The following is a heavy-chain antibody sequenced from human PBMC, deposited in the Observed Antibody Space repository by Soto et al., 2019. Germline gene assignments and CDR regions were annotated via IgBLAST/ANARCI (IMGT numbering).Heavy chain of an antibody. CDR1: GYTFSSYH. CDR2: ISAYNGNT. J-gene: IGHJ4*02. Sequence: QIQLVQSGAEVKKPGASVKVSCKASGYTFSSYHITWVRQAPGQGLEWMGWISAYNGNTNYAQNLQGRVTMTTDPATSTAYMEMRSLRADDTAVYYCARDLAPVDYWGQGSLVTVSS. V-gene: IGHV1-18*01. CDR3: ARDLAPVDY.